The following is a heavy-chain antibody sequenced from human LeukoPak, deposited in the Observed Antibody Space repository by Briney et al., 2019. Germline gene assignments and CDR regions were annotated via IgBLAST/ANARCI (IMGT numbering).Heavy chain of an antibody. Sequence: KPGGSLRLSCAASGFTFSDYYMSWIRQAPGKGLEWVSYISSSGSTIYYADSVKGRFTISRDNAKNSLYLQMNSLRAEDTAVYYCARVPPVYSSGWKEGDYWGQGTLVTVSS. D-gene: IGHD6-19*01. V-gene: IGHV3-11*04. CDR2: ISSSGSTI. CDR1: GFTFSDYY. J-gene: IGHJ4*02. CDR3: ARVPPVYSSGWKEGDY.